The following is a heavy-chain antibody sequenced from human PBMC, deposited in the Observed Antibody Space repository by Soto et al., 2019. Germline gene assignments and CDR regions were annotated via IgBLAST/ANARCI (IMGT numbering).Heavy chain of an antibody. CDR1: GGSISSSSYY. CDR3: AGTVGYCSSTSCPEPDWFDP. Sequence: QLQLQESGPGLVKPSETLSLTCTVSGGSISSSSYYWGWIRQPPGKGLEWIGSIYYSGSTYYNPSLKSRVTISVDTSKNQFSLKLSSVTAADTAVYYCAGTVGYCSSTSCPEPDWFDPWGQGTLVTVSS. CDR2: IYYSGST. D-gene: IGHD2-2*01. V-gene: IGHV4-39*01. J-gene: IGHJ5*02.